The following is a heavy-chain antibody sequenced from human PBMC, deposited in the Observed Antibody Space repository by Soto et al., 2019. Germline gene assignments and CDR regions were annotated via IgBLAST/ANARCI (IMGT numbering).Heavy chain of an antibody. V-gene: IGHV4-39*01. CDR1: GGSTSSSGYY. D-gene: IGHD1-26*01. Sequence: SETLSLTCIVSGGSTSSSGYYWGWIRQPPGKGLEWIGSIYYSGTTYYNPSLKSRVTISADTSNNQFSLNLSSVAAADTAVYYCARGRGSYGHIFEYWGPGALVTVSS. J-gene: IGHJ4*02. CDR3: ARGRGSYGHIFEY. CDR2: IYYSGTT.